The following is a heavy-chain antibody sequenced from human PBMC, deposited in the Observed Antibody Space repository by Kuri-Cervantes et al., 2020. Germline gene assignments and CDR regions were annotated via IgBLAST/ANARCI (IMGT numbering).Heavy chain of an antibody. J-gene: IGHJ4*02. CDR2: ISWNSENI. V-gene: IGHV3-9*01. CDR1: GFTFDDYA. CDR3: AKGLDTYYYSYYDY. Sequence: SLKISCAASGFTFDDYAMHWVRQAPGKGLEWVSCISWNSENIAYADSVKGRFTISRDNAKNSLYLQMNSLRAEDTAFYYCAKGLDTYYYSYYDYGGQGTLVTVSS. D-gene: IGHD3-16*01.